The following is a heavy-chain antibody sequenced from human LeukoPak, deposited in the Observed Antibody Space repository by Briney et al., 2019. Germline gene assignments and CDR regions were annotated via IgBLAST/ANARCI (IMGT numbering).Heavy chain of an antibody. Sequence: GSSVKVSCKASGGTFSSCAISWVRQAPGQGLEWMGRIIPILGIANYAQKFQGRVTITADKSTSTAYMELSSLRSEDTAVYYCASNYYDSSGRKVPAYNDYWGQGTLVTVSS. J-gene: IGHJ4*02. V-gene: IGHV1-69*04. CDR1: GGTFSSCA. D-gene: IGHD3-22*01. CDR2: IIPILGIA. CDR3: ASNYYDSSGRKVPAYNDY.